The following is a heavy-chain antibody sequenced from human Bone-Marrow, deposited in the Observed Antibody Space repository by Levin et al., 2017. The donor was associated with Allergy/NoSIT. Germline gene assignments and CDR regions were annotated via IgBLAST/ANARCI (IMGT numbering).Heavy chain of an antibody. J-gene: IGHJ6*02. CDR1: GGSISSGDYY. CDR3: ARDFRYSGSHLGWDYYYGMDV. V-gene: IGHV4-30-4*01. CDR2: IYYSGST. D-gene: IGHD1-26*01. Sequence: SQTLSLTCTVSGGSISSGDYYWRWIRQPPGKGLEWIGYIYYSGSTYYNPSLKSRVTISVDTSKNQFSLKLSSVTAADTAVYYCARDFRYSGSHLGWDYYYGMDVWGQGTTVTVSS.